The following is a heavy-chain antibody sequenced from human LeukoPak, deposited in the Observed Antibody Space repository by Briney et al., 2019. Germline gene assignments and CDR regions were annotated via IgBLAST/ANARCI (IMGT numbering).Heavy chain of an antibody. D-gene: IGHD3-3*01. CDR3: AREPITIFGVAIEDY. CDR1: GGSISSGDYY. Sequence: PSETLSLTCTVSGGSISSGDYYWSWIRQPPGKGLEWIGYIYYSGSTYYNPSLKSRVTISVDTSKNQFSLKLSSVTAADTAVYYCAREPITIFGVAIEDYWGQGTLVTVSS. V-gene: IGHV4-30-4*08. J-gene: IGHJ4*02. CDR2: IYYSGST.